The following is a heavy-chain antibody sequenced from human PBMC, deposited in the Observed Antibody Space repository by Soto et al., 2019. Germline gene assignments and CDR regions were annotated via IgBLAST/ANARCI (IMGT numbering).Heavy chain of an antibody. J-gene: IGHJ6*02. V-gene: IGHV4-39*01. Sequence: SETLSLTCTVSGGSISSSSYYWGWIRQPPGKGLEWIGSIYYSGSTYYNPSLKSRVTISVDTSKNQFSLKLSSVTAADTAVYYCARNSPHEGYYYGMDVWGQGTTVTVSS. CDR2: IYYSGST. CDR3: ARNSPHEGYYYGMDV. D-gene: IGHD2-15*01. CDR1: GGSISSSSYY.